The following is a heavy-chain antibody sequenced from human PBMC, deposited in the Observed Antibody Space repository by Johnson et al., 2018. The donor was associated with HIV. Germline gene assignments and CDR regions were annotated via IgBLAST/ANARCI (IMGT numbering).Heavy chain of an antibody. CDR3: AKEGGRITMIVVEPDAFDI. CDR2: ISWNGGSI. D-gene: IGHD3-22*01. Sequence: VQLVESGGGVVQPGRSLRLSCAASGFTFDDYAMHWVRQAPGKGLEWVSGISWNGGSIGYADSVKGRFTISRDNSKNTLYLQMNSLRAEDTAVYYCAKEGGRITMIVVEPDAFDIWGQGTMVTVSS. CDR1: GFTFDDYA. J-gene: IGHJ3*02. V-gene: IGHV3-9*01.